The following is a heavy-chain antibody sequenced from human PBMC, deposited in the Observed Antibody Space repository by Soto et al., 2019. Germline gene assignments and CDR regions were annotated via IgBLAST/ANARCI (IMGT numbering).Heavy chain of an antibody. V-gene: IGHV3-66*01. D-gene: IGHD2-2*01. J-gene: IGHJ5*02. CDR1: GFTVSSNY. CDR2: IYSGGST. CDR3: ARNVVPAASGWFDP. Sequence: EVQLVESGGGLVQPAGSLRLSCAASGFTVSSNYMSWVRQAPGKGLEWVSVIYSGGSTYYADSVKGRFTISRDNSKNTLYLQMNSLRAEDTAVYYCARNVVPAASGWFDPWGQGTLVTVSS.